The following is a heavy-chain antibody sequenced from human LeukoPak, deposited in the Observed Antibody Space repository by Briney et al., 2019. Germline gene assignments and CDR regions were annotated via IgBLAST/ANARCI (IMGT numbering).Heavy chain of an antibody. CDR3: ARHPEPGYCSSTSCHESYFDY. CDR2: ISGSGGRP. Sequence: GGSLRLSCAASGFTFSSCAMSWVRQAPGKGLEWVSAISGSGGRPYYADSVKGRFTISRDNSKNTLYLQMNSLRAEDTAVYYCARHPEPGYCSSTSCHESYFDYWGQGTLVTVTS. CDR1: GFTFSSCA. J-gene: IGHJ4*02. V-gene: IGHV3-23*01. D-gene: IGHD2-2*01.